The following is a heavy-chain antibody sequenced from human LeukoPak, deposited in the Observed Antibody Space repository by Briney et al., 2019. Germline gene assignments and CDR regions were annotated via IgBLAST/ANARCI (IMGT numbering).Heavy chain of an antibody. CDR2: IYHSGST. Sequence: SETLSLTCTVSGGSISSGGYYWSWLRQPPGKGLEWIGYIYHSGSTYYNPSLKSRVTISVDRSKNQFSLKLSSVTAADTAVYYCARGYNWNDNAFDIWGQGTMVTVSS. CDR1: GGSISSGGYY. CDR3: ARGYNWNDNAFDI. D-gene: IGHD1-20*01. V-gene: IGHV4-30-2*01. J-gene: IGHJ3*02.